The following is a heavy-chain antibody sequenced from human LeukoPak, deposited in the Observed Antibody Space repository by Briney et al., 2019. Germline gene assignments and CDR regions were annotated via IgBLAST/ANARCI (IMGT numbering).Heavy chain of an antibody. CDR1: GYTFTNFG. Sequence: ASENVSCKASGYTFTNFGISWVRQAPGHGLEVLGWISAGYDVTNYAQKFQGRLTMTTDTSTSTAYMELRSLTSDDTAVYYCARETDYWGQGTLVTVSS. CDR2: ISAGYDVT. J-gene: IGHJ4*02. V-gene: IGHV1-18*01. CDR3: ARETDY.